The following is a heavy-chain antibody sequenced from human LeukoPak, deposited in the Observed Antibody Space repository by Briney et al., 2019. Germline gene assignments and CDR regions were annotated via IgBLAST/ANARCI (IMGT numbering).Heavy chain of an antibody. D-gene: IGHD4-17*01. CDR1: GFTFSSYA. CDR3: ARTTRVQSNFDY. CDR2: ISGGAGST. V-gene: IGHV3-23*01. Sequence: QPGGSLRLSCAASGFTFSSYAMSWVRQAPGKGLEWVSAISGGAGSTYYADSVKGRFTISRDNSKNTLYLQMNSLRAEDTAVYYCARTTRVQSNFDYWGQGTLVTVSS. J-gene: IGHJ4*02.